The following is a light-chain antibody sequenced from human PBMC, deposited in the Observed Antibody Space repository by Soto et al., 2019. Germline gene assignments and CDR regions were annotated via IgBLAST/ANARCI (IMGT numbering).Light chain of an antibody. J-gene: IGKJ2*01. CDR2: GAS. V-gene: IGKV3-20*01. CDR3: QQYGSSPYT. Sequence: EIVLTQSPGTLSLSPGERATLSCRASQSIVRSYLAWYQQKAGQAPRLLIYGASSRATGIPDRFSGSGSGTDLTLTISRLEPEEFAVYYCQQYGSSPYTFGQGTKLEIK. CDR1: QSIVRSY.